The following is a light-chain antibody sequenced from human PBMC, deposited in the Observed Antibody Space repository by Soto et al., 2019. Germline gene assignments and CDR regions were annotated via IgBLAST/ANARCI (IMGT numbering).Light chain of an antibody. CDR3: QQYSTYSGA. V-gene: IGKV1-5*01. Sequence: DIQMTQSPSTLSASVGDRITITCRASQSISSWLAWYQQKPGKAPKVLIYDASRLESGVPSRFSGSASGTEFTLTISRLQPDDFATYYCQQYSTYSGAFGQGTKVDIK. J-gene: IGKJ1*01. CDR2: DAS. CDR1: QSISSW.